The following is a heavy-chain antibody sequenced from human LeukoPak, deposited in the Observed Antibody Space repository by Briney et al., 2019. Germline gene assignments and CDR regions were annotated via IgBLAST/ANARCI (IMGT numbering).Heavy chain of an antibody. CDR1: GYTFTSYG. D-gene: IGHD2-2*01. Sequence: ASVKVSCKASGYTFTSYGISWVRQATGQGLEWMGWMNPNSGNTGYAQKFQGRVTMTRNTSISTAYMELSGLRSEDTAVYYCARGSREDCSSTSCYANSGDWFDPWGQGTLVTVSS. V-gene: IGHV1-8*02. CDR3: ARGSREDCSSTSCYANSGDWFDP. CDR2: MNPNSGNT. J-gene: IGHJ5*02.